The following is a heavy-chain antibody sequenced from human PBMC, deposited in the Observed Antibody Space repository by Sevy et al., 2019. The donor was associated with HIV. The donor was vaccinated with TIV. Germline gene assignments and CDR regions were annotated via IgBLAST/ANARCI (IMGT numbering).Heavy chain of an antibody. V-gene: IGHV3-30*18. D-gene: IGHD2-15*01. CDR2: ISYDGSNK. J-gene: IGHJ4*02. Sequence: GGSLRLSCAASGFTFSSYGMHWVRQAPGKGLEWVAVISYDGSNKYYADSVKGRFTISRDNSKNTLYLQMNSLRAEDTAVYDCAKDWALYCSGGSCYEGLDYWGQGTLVTVSS. CDR3: AKDWALYCSGGSCYEGLDY. CDR1: GFTFSSYG.